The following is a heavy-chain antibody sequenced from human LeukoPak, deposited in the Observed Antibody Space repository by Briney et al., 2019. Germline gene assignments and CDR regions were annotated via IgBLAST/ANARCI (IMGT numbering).Heavy chain of an antibody. CDR1: GFTFSTYE. CDR3: ARENMPTIGHLDH. CDR2: ISSSGTPI. D-gene: IGHD5-24*01. Sequence: GGSLRLSCAASGFTFSTYEMNWVRQAPGKGLEWVSYISSSGTPIYYADSVKGRFTISRDNAKNSLYLQMNSLRAEDTAVYYCARENMPTIGHLDHWGQGTLVTVSS. J-gene: IGHJ4*02. V-gene: IGHV3-48*03.